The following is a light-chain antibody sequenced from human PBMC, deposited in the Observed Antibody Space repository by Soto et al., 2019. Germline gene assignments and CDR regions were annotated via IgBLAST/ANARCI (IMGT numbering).Light chain of an antibody. CDR1: SSDIGSYNG. J-gene: IGLJ1*01. Sequence: QSVLTQPPSVSGSPGQSVTISCTGTSSDIGSYNGVSWYQQPPGTAPKLLIYEVTDRPSGVPDRFSGSKSGYTASLTISGLQAEDEADYYCCSYIGNYIYVFGNGTKVTVL. V-gene: IGLV2-18*02. CDR2: EVT. CDR3: CSYIGNYIYV.